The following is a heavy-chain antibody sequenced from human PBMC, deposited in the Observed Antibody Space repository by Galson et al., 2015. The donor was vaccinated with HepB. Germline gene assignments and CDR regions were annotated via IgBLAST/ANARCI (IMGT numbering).Heavy chain of an antibody. CDR3: ARGWNYYDSHTYPPWEF. D-gene: IGHD3-22*01. CDR1: GDSISSGNYY. J-gene: IGHJ4*02. Sequence: QVQLEESGPGLVMPSQTLSLTCTVSGDSISSGNYYWSWIRQPPGKGLEWIGDIYTSGYTYYNASLKSRLSISEDTSQNQISLKLTSVTAADTAVYYCARGWNYYDSHTYPPWEFWGQGTLVTVSS. V-gene: IGHV4-30-4*01. CDR2: IYTSGYT.